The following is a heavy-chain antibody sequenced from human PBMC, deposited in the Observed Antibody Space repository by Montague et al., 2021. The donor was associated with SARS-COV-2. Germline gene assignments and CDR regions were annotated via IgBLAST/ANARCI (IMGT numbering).Heavy chain of an antibody. D-gene: IGHD2-8*01. Sequence: SETLSLTCSVSGSSLSGYFWCWVRQPPGQRLEWIGYILYNGTATYSPALTSRLTMSVDMSRNQFSLELRSVTVTDTAYYYCTRGNGWYQPWGRGTLVTVSS. J-gene: IGHJ5*02. V-gene: IGHV4-59*13. CDR3: TRGNGWYQP. CDR2: ILYNGTA. CDR1: GSSLSGYF.